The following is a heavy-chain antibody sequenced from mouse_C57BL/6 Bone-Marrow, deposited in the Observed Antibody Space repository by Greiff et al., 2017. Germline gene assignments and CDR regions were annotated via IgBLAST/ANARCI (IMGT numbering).Heavy chain of an antibody. V-gene: IGHV1-19*01. Sequence: EVQLQQSGPVLVKPGASVKMSCKASGYTFTDYYMNWVKQSHGKSLEWIGVINPYNGGTSYNQKFKGKATLTVDKSSSTAYMELNSLTSEDSAVYYCARGYDSSFYAMDYWGQGTSVTVSS. CDR3: ARGYDSSFYAMDY. CDR1: GYTFTDYY. J-gene: IGHJ4*01. D-gene: IGHD2-4*01. CDR2: INPYNGGT.